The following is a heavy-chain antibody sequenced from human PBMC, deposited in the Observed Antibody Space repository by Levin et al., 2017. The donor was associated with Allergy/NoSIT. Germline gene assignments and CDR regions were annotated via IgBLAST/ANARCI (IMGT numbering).Heavy chain of an antibody. J-gene: IGHJ6*02. CDR3: AKGGDMDV. CDR1: GFAFNIYG. V-gene: IGHV3-30*18. CDR2: ITSDGSYK. Sequence: PGGSLRLSCAASGFAFNIYGMHWVRQAPGKGLEWVALITSDGSYKFYADSVKGRFTVSRDNSRNTMYLQMNSLRAEDTALYYCAKGGDMDVWGRGTTVTVSS. D-gene: IGHD3-16*01.